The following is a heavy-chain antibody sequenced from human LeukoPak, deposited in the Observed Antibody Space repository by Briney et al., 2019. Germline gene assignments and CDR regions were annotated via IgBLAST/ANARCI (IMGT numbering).Heavy chain of an antibody. D-gene: IGHD2-15*01. CDR1: VGSISIYY. V-gene: IGHV4-4*07. CDR2: IYTIGST. Sequence: SETLSLTCTVSVGSISIYYWSWIRQPAGKGLECIGRIYTIGSTNYNPSLKSRVTMSVDTSKNQFSLKLSSVTDADTAVYYCAREWGYCSGGSCYNRLDYWGQGTLVTVSS. CDR3: AREWGYCSGGSCYNRLDY. J-gene: IGHJ4*02.